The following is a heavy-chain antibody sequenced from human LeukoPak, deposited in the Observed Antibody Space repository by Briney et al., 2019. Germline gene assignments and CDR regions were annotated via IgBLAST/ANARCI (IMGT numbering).Heavy chain of an antibody. CDR2: ISYGGSNK. D-gene: IGHD2-15*01. CDR3: GRVGCTGGNCKPYAYYATDV. V-gene: IGHV3-30-3*01. Sequence: PGGSLRLSCAASGFTFSSYAMHWVRQAPGKGLEWVAVISYGGSNKYYADSVKGRFTISRDNSKNTLYLQMNSLRAEDTAVYYCGRVGCTGGNCKPYAYYATDVWGQGTTVTVSS. CDR1: GFTFSSYA. J-gene: IGHJ6*02.